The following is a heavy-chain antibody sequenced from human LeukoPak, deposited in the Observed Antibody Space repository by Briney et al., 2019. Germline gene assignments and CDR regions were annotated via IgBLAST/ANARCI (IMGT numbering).Heavy chain of an antibody. V-gene: IGHV3-74*01. CDR2: IKGDVSYA. J-gene: IGHJ4*02. CDR1: GVTFNNYW. Sequence: GGSLRLSCAASGVTFNNYWMHWGRQAPGKGLGWVSRIKGDVSYANYADSVRGRFTISRDNAKNTLHLQVNSLRVEDTAVYYCARDNDFWSLDYWGQGILVTVSS. CDR3: ARDNDFWSLDY. D-gene: IGHD3-3*01.